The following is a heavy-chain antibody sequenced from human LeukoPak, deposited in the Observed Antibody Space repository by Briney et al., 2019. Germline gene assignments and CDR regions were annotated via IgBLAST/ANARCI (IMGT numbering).Heavy chain of an antibody. CDR2: ISGSGAST. J-gene: IGHJ4*02. D-gene: IGHD6-13*01. V-gene: IGHV3-23*01. CDR3: AKVSYSSSWYIKDYFDY. Sequence: GGSLRLSCLTSGFTFSTNAMSWVRQAPGKGLEWISGISGSGASTYYADSVKGRFTISRDNSKNTLYLQMNSLRAEDTAVYYCAKVSYSSSWYIKDYFDYWGQGTLVTVSS. CDR1: GFTFSTNA.